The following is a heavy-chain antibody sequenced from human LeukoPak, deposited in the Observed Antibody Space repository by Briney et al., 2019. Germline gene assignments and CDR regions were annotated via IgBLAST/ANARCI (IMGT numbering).Heavy chain of an antibody. D-gene: IGHD5-24*01. J-gene: IGHJ5*02. V-gene: IGHV3-21*01. CDR3: ARDWSRAP. Sequence: GGSLRLSCAASGFTLSSYSMNWVRQAPGKGLEWVSSISGTSSYIYYADSVKGRFTISRDNAENSLYLQMNSLRAEDTAVYYCARDWSRAPWGQGTLVTVSS. CDR2: ISGTSSYI. CDR1: GFTLSSYS.